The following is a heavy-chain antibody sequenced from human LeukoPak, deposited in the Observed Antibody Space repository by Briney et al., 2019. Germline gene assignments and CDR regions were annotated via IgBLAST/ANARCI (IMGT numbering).Heavy chain of an antibody. V-gene: IGHV1-2*02. CDR2: INPNSGGT. CDR1: GYTFTGYY. J-gene: IGHJ5*02. CDR3: ARGDYDFWSGPPLFDP. Sequence: GASVEVSCKASGYTFTGYYMHWVRQAPGQGLEWMGWINPNSGGTNYAQKFQGRVTMTRDTSISTAYMELSRLRSDDTAVYYCARGDYDFWSGPPLFDPWGQGTLVTVSS. D-gene: IGHD3-3*01.